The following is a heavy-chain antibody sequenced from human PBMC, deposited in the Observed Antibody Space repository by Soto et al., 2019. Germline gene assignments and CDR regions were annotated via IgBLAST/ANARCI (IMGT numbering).Heavy chain of an antibody. CDR3: ARGGRWLFDY. Sequence: QVQLEESGPGLVKPSGTLSLTCAVSGGSISTDNWWSWVRQPPGKGLEWVGEIYHTGNTNYNPSPKSRLTISIDKSKDQFSLDVTFVTAADTAVYYCARGGRWLFDYWGQGALVTVSS. D-gene: IGHD6-19*01. J-gene: IGHJ4*02. CDR2: IYHTGNT. V-gene: IGHV4-4*02. CDR1: GGSISTDNW.